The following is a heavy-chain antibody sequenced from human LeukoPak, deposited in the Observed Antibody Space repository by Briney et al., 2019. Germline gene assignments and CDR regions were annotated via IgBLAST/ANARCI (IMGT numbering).Heavy chain of an antibody. CDR1: GFTFDDYA. J-gene: IGHJ4*02. V-gene: IGHV3-9*01. D-gene: IGHD3-10*01. CDR2: ISWNSGSI. Sequence: GRSLRLSCAASGFTFDDYAMHWVRQAPGKGLEWVSGISWNSGSIGYADSVKGRFTISRDNAKNSLYLQMNSLRAEDTALYYCAKGHVRGQSPTSPNGWYFDYWGQGTLVTVSS. CDR3: AKGHVRGQSPTSPNGWYFDY.